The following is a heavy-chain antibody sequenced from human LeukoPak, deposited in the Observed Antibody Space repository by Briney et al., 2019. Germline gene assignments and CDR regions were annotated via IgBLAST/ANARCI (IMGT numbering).Heavy chain of an antibody. CDR3: ARAQGRAGTYYMDV. CDR2: IYYSGST. CDR1: GGSISSYY. Sequence: SETLSLTCTVSGGSISSYYWSWLRQPPGKGLEWIGYIYYSGSTNYNPSLKSRVTISVDTSKNQFSLKLSSVTAADTAVYYCARAQGRAGTYYMDVWGKGTTVTVSS. J-gene: IGHJ6*03. V-gene: IGHV4-59*01. D-gene: IGHD6-13*01.